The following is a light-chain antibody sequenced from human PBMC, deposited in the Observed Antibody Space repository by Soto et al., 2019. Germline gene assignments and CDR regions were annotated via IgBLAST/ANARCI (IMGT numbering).Light chain of an antibody. Sequence: EIVLTQSPATLSLSPGERATLSCRASQSVSSYLAWYQQKPGQAPRLLIYDASNRATGIPARFSGSGSGTDFTLTISSLEPEDVAVYYCQQRSNWPPWTCGQGTKVEIK. J-gene: IGKJ1*01. CDR1: QSVSSY. CDR3: QQRSNWPPWT. V-gene: IGKV3-11*01. CDR2: DAS.